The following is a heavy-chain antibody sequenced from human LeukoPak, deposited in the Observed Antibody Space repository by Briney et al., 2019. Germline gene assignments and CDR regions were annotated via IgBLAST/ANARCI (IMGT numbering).Heavy chain of an antibody. V-gene: IGHV3-7*04. CDR1: GFTFSYFW. J-gene: IGHJ4*02. CDR3: ARGDDLSGDH. CDR2: IHPEGNEK. Sequence: GGSLRLSCAVSGFTFSYFWMSWVRQAPGRWLEWVANIHPEGNEKYHVESVKGRFTISRDNAKNSLFRQMNGLRVEDTAVYYCARGDDLSGDHWGQGTLVTVSS. D-gene: IGHD1-1*01.